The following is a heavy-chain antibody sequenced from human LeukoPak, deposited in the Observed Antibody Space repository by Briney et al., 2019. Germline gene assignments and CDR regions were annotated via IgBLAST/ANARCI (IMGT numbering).Heavy chain of an antibody. V-gene: IGHV3-7*01. D-gene: IGHD3-10*01. Sequence: GGSLRLSCAASGFSFSSYWMIWVRQAPGKGLEWAANIKQAGSEKYYVDSVKGRFTISRDNAKNSVYLQMNSLRVEDTAVYYCARGLLWLFGGQGTLVTVSS. CDR1: GFSFSSYW. CDR3: ARGLLWLF. CDR2: IKQAGSEK. J-gene: IGHJ4*02.